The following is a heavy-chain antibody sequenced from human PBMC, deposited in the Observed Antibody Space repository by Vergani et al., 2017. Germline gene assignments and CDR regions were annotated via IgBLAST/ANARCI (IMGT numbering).Heavy chain of an antibody. CDR2: IRYDGSNK. J-gene: IGHJ6*02. CDR1: GFTFSTYG. V-gene: IGHV3-30*02. CDR3: AKDQGQWRGRLYYGMDF. Sequence: QVQLVESGGGVVQPGGSLRLSCAASGFTFSTYGMHWVRQAPGKGLEWVAFIRYDGSNKYYVDSVKGRFTISRDNSKNTLYLQMNSLRAEDTALYYCAKDQGQWRGRLYYGMDFWGQGTTVTVSS. D-gene: IGHD6-19*01.